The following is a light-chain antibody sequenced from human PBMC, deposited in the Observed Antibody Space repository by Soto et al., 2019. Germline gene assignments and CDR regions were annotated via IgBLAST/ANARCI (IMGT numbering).Light chain of an antibody. CDR1: QSVSSN. CDR3: QHYNNLPLT. J-gene: IGKJ4*01. Sequence: EIVLTQSPATLSVSPGERATFSCRASQSVSSNLAWYQQKPGQAPRLLIYGASTRAPGIPARFSGSGSGTEFTLTISSLQSEDFAVYYCQHYNNLPLTFGGGAKVEIK. V-gene: IGKV3-15*01. CDR2: GAS.